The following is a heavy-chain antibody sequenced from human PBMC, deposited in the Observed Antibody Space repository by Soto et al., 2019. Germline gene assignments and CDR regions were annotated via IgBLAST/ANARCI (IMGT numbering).Heavy chain of an antibody. Sequence: EVQLLESGGGLVQPGGSLRLSCAASGFTFGTYAMSWVRQAPGKGLEWVSTISGSGGSTYYADSVKGRFSISRDNSKNTLYLQMNSLRAEDTAVYYCAKDPSSSSPYRFEYWGQGTLVTVSS. CDR2: ISGSGGST. D-gene: IGHD6-6*01. CDR1: GFTFGTYA. CDR3: AKDPSSSSPYRFEY. J-gene: IGHJ4*02. V-gene: IGHV3-23*01.